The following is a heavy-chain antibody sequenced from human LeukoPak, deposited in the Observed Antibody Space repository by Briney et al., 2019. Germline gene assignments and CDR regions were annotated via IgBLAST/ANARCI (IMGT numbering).Heavy chain of an antibody. Sequence: PGGSLRLSCAAPGFTFSSYAMSWVRQAPGKGLEWVSAISGSGGSTYYADSVKGRFTISRDNSKNTLYLQMNSLRAEDTAVYYCAKLELYDSSGYSRQEFDYWGQGTLVTVSS. CDR3: AKLELYDSSGYSRQEFDY. D-gene: IGHD3-22*01. V-gene: IGHV3-23*01. CDR2: ISGSGGST. CDR1: GFTFSSYA. J-gene: IGHJ4*02.